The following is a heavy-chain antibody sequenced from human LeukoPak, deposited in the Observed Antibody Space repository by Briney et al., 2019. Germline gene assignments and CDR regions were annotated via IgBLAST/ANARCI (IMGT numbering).Heavy chain of an antibody. V-gene: IGHV1-2*02. CDR2: INPNSGGT. J-gene: IGHJ4*02. CDR3: ARGGYCSSTSCYSIGIDY. Sequence: GASVKVSCKASGYTFTGYYMRWVRQAPGQGLEWMRWINPNSGGTNYAQKFQGRVTMTRDTSTSTAYMELSRLRSDDTAVYYCARGGYCSSTSCYSIGIDYWGQGTLVTVSS. CDR1: GYTFTGYY. D-gene: IGHD2-2*02.